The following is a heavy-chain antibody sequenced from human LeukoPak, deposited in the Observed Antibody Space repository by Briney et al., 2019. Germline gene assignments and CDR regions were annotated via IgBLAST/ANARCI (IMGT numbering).Heavy chain of an antibody. CDR3: AKPNDYGDPFDY. CDR2: ISGRGDST. Sequence: GSLRLSCAASGFTFSSHAMSWVRQAPGKGLEWVSGISGRGDSTVYADSVKGRFTISRDNSKNTLYLQMNSLRAEDTAVYYCAKPNDYGDPFDYWGQGALVTVSS. V-gene: IGHV3-23*01. D-gene: IGHD4-17*01. CDR1: GFTFSSHA. J-gene: IGHJ4*02.